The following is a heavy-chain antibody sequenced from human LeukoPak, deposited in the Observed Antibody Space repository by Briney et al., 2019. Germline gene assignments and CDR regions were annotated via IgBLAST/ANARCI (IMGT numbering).Heavy chain of an antibody. Sequence: SETLSLTCTVSGGSISTYYWNWIRQPPGKGLGWIGYIYHSGSTNYNPSLKSRVTISVDTSKNQFSLKLSSVTAADTAVYYCARAPGELRYFDYWGQGALVTVSS. D-gene: IGHD1-26*01. V-gene: IGHV4-59*01. CDR2: IYHSGST. CDR1: GGSISTYY. J-gene: IGHJ4*02. CDR3: ARAPGELRYFDY.